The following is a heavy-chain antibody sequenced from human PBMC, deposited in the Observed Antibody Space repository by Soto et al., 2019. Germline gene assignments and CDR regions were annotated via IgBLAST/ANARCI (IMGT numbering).Heavy chain of an antibody. J-gene: IGHJ6*02. D-gene: IGHD5-12*01. CDR3: ARLLRHNYYGMDV. Sequence: QLQLQESGPGLVKPSETLSLTCTVSGGSISSSSYYWDWIRQRPGKGLERIGSIYYSGSTYYNPSLKSRVTISVDTSKNQFSLSLSSVTAADTAVYYCARLLRHNYYGMDVWGQRTTVTVSS. V-gene: IGHV4-39*01. CDR2: IYYSGST. CDR1: GGSISSSSYY.